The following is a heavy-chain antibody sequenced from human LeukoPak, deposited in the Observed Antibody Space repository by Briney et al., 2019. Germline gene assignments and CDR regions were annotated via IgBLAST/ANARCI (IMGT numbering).Heavy chain of an antibody. CDR2: IIPIFGTA. V-gene: IGHV1-69*13. Sequence: ASVKVSRKASGGTFSSYAISWVRQAPGQGLEWMGGIIPIFGTANYAQKFQGRVTITADESTSTAYMELSSLRSEDTAVYYCAREWGGIAVAGTGYFDYWGQGTLVTVSS. CDR3: AREWGGIAVAGTGYFDY. J-gene: IGHJ4*02. CDR1: GGTFSSYA. D-gene: IGHD6-19*01.